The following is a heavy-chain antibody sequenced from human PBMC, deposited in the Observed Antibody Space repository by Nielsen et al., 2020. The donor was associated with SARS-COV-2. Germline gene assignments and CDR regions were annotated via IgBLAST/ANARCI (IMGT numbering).Heavy chain of an antibody. CDR1: GFTFSSYW. D-gene: IGHD3-22*01. J-gene: IGHJ4*02. Sequence: GESLKISCAASGFTFSSYWMSWVRQAPGKGLEWVANIKQDGSEKYYVDSVKGRFTISRDNAKNSLYLQMNSLRAEDTAVYYCARDHYYEWFDYWGQGTLVTVSS. CDR2: IKQDGSEK. CDR3: ARDHYYEWFDY. V-gene: IGHV3-7*03.